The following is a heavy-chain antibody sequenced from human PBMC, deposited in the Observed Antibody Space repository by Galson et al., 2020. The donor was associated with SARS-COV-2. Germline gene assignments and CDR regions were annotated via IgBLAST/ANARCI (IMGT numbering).Heavy chain of an antibody. CDR1: GFTFSSYG. V-gene: IGHV3-30*18. CDR2: ISYDGSNK. D-gene: IGHD3-10*01. J-gene: IGHJ6*02. CDR3: AKDDYGSGSYYNFSDWFYGWVNPGYYYYGMDV. Sequence: GESLKISCAASGFTFSSYGMHWVRQAPGKGLEWVAVISYDGSNKYYADSVKGRFTISRDNSKNTLYLQMNSLRAEDTAVYYCAKDDYGSGSYYNFSDWFYGWVNPGYYYYGMDVWGQGTTVTVSS.